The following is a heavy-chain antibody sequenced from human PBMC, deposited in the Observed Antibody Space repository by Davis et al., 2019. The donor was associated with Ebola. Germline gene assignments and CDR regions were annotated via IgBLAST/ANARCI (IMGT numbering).Heavy chain of an antibody. Sequence: SLNIPRPAPGFTFSSYAMHWVRQAPGKGLEYVSAISSNGGSTYYADSVKGRFTISRDNSKNTLYLQMSSLRAEGTAVYYCVKGGLWFGDWFDPWGQGTLVTVSS. D-gene: IGHD3-10*01. CDR3: VKGGLWFGDWFDP. CDR2: ISSNGGST. V-gene: IGHV3-64D*08. CDR1: GFTFSSYA. J-gene: IGHJ5*02.